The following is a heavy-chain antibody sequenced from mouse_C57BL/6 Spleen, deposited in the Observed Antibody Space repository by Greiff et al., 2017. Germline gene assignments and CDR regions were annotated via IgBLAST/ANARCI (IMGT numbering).Heavy chain of an antibody. CDR1: GYAFSSSW. CDR2: IYPGDGDT. J-gene: IGHJ2*01. V-gene: IGHV1-82*01. CDR3: STCFTTVVAMGFDC. Sequence: VQLQESGPELVKPGASVKISCKASGYAFSSSWMNWVKQRPGKGLEWIGRIYPGDGDTNYTGKFKGKATLTADKSSSTAYMQLSSLTSEDSAVYVCSTCFTTVVAMGFDCWGQGTTLTVAS. D-gene: IGHD1-1*01.